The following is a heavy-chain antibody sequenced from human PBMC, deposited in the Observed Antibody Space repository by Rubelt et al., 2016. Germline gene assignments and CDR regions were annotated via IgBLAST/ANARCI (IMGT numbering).Heavy chain of an antibody. Sequence: QVQLVQSGSALKKPGASVKVSCKASGYTFTSYGISWVRQAPGQGPEWMGWISAYNDNTNYAQKSRRRITMTTDTHTNTAYMMLSSHTAEETTVYYGATTVAIRPYYVDYGGRGTLVAVSS. J-gene: IGHJ4*02. CDR3: ATTVAIRPYYVDY. CDR1: GYTFTSYG. V-gene: IGHV1-18*01. D-gene: IGHD6-6*01. CDR2: ISAYNDNT.